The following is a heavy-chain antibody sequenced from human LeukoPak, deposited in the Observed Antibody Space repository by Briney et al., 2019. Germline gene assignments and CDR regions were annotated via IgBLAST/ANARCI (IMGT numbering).Heavy chain of an antibody. V-gene: IGHV1-8*01. J-gene: IGHJ4*02. Sequence: ASVKVSCKTSGNTFTNYDFNWVRQAPGQGFEWMGWMNPKTGRTGFAQKFRGRFTMTRNISINTAYLEVTNLRFEDTALYYCVTGVPWDWGQGSLITVSS. CDR3: VTGVPWD. CDR1: GNTFTNYD. D-gene: IGHD1-26*01. CDR2: MNPKTGRT.